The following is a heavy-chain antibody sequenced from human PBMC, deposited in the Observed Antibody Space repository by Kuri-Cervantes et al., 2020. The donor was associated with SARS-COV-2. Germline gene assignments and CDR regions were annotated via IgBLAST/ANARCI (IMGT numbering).Heavy chain of an antibody. Sequence: ESLKISCAVSGYSISSGYYWGWTRQPPGKGLEWIGSIYHSGSTYYNPSLKSRVTISVDTSKNQFSLKLSSVTAADTAVYYCARHGSSWAYYFDYWGQGTLVTVSS. J-gene: IGHJ4*02. V-gene: IGHV4-38-2*01. CDR3: ARHGSSWAYYFDY. CDR1: GYSISSGYY. CDR2: IYHSGST. D-gene: IGHD6-13*01.